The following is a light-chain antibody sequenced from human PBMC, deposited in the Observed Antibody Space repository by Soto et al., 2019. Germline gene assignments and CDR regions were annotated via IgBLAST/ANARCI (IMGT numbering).Light chain of an antibody. CDR3: SSYTTSSTLYV. J-gene: IGLJ1*01. CDR1: SSDVGNYNY. CDR2: QVS. Sequence: QSVLTRPASVSGSPGQSSTIAFTGTSSDVGNYNYVSWYQQHPGKAPQLMIFQVSNRASGVSNRFSGSKSGDTASLTISGLQAEDEADYYCSSYTTSSTLYVFGTGTKVTVL. V-gene: IGLV2-14*01.